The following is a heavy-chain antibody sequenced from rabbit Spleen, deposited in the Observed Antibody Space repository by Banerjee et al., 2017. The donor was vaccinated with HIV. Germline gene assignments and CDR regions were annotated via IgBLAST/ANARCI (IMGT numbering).Heavy chain of an antibody. V-gene: IGHV1S40*01. CDR3: ARDTGSSFSSYGMDL. D-gene: IGHD8-1*01. Sequence: QSLEESGGDMVKPGASLTLTCTASGFSFSTSYYICWVRQAPGKGLEWIGYIDPVFGITYYANWVSGRFSISRENAQNTVFLQMTSLTAADTATYFCARDTGSSFSSYGMDLWGPGTLVTVS. CDR2: IDPVFGIT. J-gene: IGHJ6*01. CDR1: GFSFSTSYY.